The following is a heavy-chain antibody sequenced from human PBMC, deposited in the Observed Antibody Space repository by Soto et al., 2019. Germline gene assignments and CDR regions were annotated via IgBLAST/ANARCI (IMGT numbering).Heavy chain of an antibody. CDR2: IYYSGST. CDR1: GGSISSYY. V-gene: IGHV4-59*01. Sequence: SETLSLTCTVSGGSISSYYWSWIRQPPGKGLEWIGYIYYSGSTNYNPSLKSRVTISVDTSKNQFSLKLSSVTAADTAVYYCARTNRYYYFMDVWGQGTTVTVSS. J-gene: IGHJ6*03. D-gene: IGHD2-8*01. CDR3: ARTNRYYYFMDV.